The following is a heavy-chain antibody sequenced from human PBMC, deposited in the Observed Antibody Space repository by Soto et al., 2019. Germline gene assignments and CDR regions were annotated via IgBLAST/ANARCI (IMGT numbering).Heavy chain of an antibody. V-gene: IGHV4-39*01. CDR2: IYYSGST. D-gene: IGHD1-26*01. J-gene: IGHJ4*02. Sequence: QLQLQESGPGLVKPSETLSLTCTVSGGSISSSSYYWGWIRQPPGKGLEWIGSIYYSGSTYYNPYIKSRVTISADTSKNQFSLKLSSVTAADTAVYYCARPLRYSGSHSDYWVQGALVTVSS. CDR1: GGSISSSSYY. CDR3: ARPLRYSGSHSDY.